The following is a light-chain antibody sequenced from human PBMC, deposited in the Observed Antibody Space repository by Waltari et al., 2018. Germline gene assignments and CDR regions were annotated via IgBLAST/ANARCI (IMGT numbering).Light chain of an antibody. V-gene: IGKV3-20*01. CDR3: QQYDSIVLT. CDR2: GAS. CDR1: QSVSNNF. Sequence: EIVLTQSPGTLSLSPGERVTLSCRASQSVSNNFLNWYQQKPGQAPRLLIYGASSRATGIPDRFSGSGSGTDFTLTISRLEPEDFAVYYCQQYDSIVLTFGGGTKVEI. J-gene: IGKJ4*01.